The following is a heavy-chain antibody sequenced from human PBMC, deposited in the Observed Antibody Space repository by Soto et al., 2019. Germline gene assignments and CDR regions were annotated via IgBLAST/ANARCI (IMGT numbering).Heavy chain of an antibody. D-gene: IGHD2-21*02. Sequence: NPSETLSLTCTVSGGSISGYYWSWIRQPPGKGLEWIGNVYYSGGAKYNPSVKRRVSISVDTSKNQFSLNLSSVTAADTAVYYCTRDGDGRMTTNPYYYYGMDVWGPVITVTVSS. J-gene: IGHJ6*02. CDR3: TRDGDGRMTTNPYYYYGMDV. CDR2: VYYSGGA. V-gene: IGHV4-59*01. CDR1: GGSISGYY.